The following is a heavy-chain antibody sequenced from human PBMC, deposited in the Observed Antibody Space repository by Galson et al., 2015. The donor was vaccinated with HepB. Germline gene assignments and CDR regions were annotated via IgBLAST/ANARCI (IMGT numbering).Heavy chain of an antibody. CDR3: AKDGIMVANNPYHFHY. D-gene: IGHD2-15*01. Sequence: SLRLSCAASGFTFSSDSMNWVRQAPGKGLEWVSSISSSSSLKFYAQSVKGRFTVSRDNSQNTLLLQLNSLRAEDTSMYFCAKDGIMVANNPYHFHYWGHGTLVTVSS. V-gene: IGHV3-21*04. J-gene: IGHJ4*01. CDR2: ISSSSSLK. CDR1: GFTFSSDS.